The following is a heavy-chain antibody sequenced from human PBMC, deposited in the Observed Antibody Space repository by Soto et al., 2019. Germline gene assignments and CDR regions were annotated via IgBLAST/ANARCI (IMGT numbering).Heavy chain of an antibody. CDR2: ISSSGSDT. Sequence: PGGCLRLSYAASGFTFSDYYMSWIRQAPGKGLEWVSYISSSGSDTNYADSVKGRFTVSRDNAKNSLYLQMNSLRAEDTAVYYCARSLRGYSGYSGYWGQGTLVTVSS. V-gene: IGHV3-11*03. CDR1: GFTFSDYY. CDR3: ARSLRGYSGYSGY. J-gene: IGHJ4*02. D-gene: IGHD5-12*01.